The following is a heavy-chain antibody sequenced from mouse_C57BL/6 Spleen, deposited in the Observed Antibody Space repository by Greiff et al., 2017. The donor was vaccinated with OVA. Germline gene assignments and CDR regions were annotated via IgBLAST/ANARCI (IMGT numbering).Heavy chain of an antibody. D-gene: IGHD1-1*01. Sequence: EVKLQESGPGLVKPSQSLSLTCSVTGYSITSGYYWNWIRQFPGNKLEWMGYISYDGSNNYNPSLKNRISITRDTSKNQFFLKLNSVTTEDTATYYCARAPIYYYGSSYLWYFDVWGTGTTVTVSS. CDR3: ARAPIYYYGSSYLWYFDV. CDR2: ISYDGSN. J-gene: IGHJ1*03. V-gene: IGHV3-6*01. CDR1: GYSITSGYY.